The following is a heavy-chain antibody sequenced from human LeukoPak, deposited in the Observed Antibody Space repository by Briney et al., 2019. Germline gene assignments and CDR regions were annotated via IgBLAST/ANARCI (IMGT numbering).Heavy chain of an antibody. V-gene: IGHV3-33*06. D-gene: IGHD2-21*02. CDR3: AKSLAYCGGDCHHYYYYGMDV. Sequence: GSLRLSCAASGFTFSSYGMHWVRQAPGKGLEWVAVIWYDGSNKYYADSVKGRFTISRDNSKNTLFLQMNSLRAEDTAVYYCAKSLAYCGGDCHHYYYYGMDVWGQGTTVTVSS. CDR2: IWYDGSNK. J-gene: IGHJ6*02. CDR1: GFTFSSYG.